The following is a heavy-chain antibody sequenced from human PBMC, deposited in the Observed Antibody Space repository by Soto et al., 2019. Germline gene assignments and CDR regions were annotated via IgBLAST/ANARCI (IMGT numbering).Heavy chain of an antibody. CDR1: GGSISSYY. CDR3: ARHSEEIRAVVVAADTGGIDY. V-gene: IGHV4-59*08. CDR2: IYYSGST. Sequence: PSETLSLTCTVSGGSISSYYWSWIRQPPGKGLEWIGYIYYSGSTNYNPSLKSRVTISVDTSKNQFSLKLSSVTAADTAVYYCARHSEEIRAVVVAADTGGIDYWGQGTLVTVSS. D-gene: IGHD2-15*01. J-gene: IGHJ4*02.